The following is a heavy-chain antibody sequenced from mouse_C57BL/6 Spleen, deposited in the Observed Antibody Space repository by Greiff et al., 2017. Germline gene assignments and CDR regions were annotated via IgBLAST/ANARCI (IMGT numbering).Heavy chain of an antibody. CDR1: GYTFTSYT. V-gene: IGHV1-4*01. Sequence: QVQLQQSGAELARPGASVKMSCKASGYTFTSYTMHWVKQRPGQGLDWIGYINPSSGYTKYNQKFKDKATLTADKSSSTAYMQLSSLTAEDPAVYYCARGIYYGSSFYDFDYWGQGTTLTVSA. CDR3: ARGIYYGSSFYDFDY. CDR2: INPSSGYT. J-gene: IGHJ2*01. D-gene: IGHD1-1*01.